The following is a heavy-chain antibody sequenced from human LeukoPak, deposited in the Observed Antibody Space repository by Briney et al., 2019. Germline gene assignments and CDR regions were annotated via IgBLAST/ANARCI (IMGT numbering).Heavy chain of an antibody. V-gene: IGHV1-2*02. Sequence: GASVKVSCKASGYTFTGYYMHWVRQAPGQGLEWMGWINPNSGGTNYAQKFQGRVTMTRDTSISTGYMELSRLRSDDTAVYYCARATVATFYYMDVWGKGTTVTVSS. CDR1: GYTFTGYY. CDR2: INPNSGGT. J-gene: IGHJ6*03. D-gene: IGHD1/OR15-1a*01. CDR3: ARATVATFYYMDV.